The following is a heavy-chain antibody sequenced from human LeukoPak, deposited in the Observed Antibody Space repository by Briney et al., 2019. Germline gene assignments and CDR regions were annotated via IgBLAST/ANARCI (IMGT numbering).Heavy chain of an antibody. D-gene: IGHD5-24*01. J-gene: IGHJ3*02. CDR3: AGGRDGYNSGSFGI. Sequence: SETLSLTCTVSGASVRKHYWIWIRQPAGKGPEWIGRIHISGSTNYNPSLKSRVTMSVDMSKNQFSLRLSSVTAADTAVYYCAGGRDGYNSGSFGIWGQGTMITVSS. V-gene: IGHV4-4*07. CDR1: GASVRKHY. CDR2: IHISGST.